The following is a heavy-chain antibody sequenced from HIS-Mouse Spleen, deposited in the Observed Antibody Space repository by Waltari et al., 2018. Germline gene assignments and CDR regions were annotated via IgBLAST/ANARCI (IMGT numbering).Heavy chain of an antibody. V-gene: IGHV1-8*01. CDR3: ARPSRYYYGYLDY. Sequence: QVQLVQSGAEVKKPGASVKVSCKASGYTFTSYDINWVRQATGQGLEWMGGMNPNSGNTGYAKKFQGRVTMTRNTSISTAYMELSSLRSEDTAVYYCARPSRYYYGYLDYWGQGTLVTVSS. CDR1: GYTFTSYD. D-gene: IGHD3-10*01. J-gene: IGHJ4*02. CDR2: MNPNSGNT.